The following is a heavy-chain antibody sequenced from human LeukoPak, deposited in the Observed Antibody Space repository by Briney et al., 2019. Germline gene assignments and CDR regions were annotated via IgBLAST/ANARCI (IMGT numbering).Heavy chain of an antibody. V-gene: IGHV3-30-3*01. Sequence: GGSRRLSCAASGLTFSSHAMHWVRQAPGRGLEWVAVISYVGNNKYYADSVKGRFTVSRDNSKNTVYLQMNSLRAEDMAVYYCVRLACTGGSCYGFPYYYGMDVWGQGTTATVSS. CDR3: VRLACTGGSCYGFPYYYGMDV. J-gene: IGHJ6*02. CDR2: ISYVGNNK. CDR1: GLTFSSHA. D-gene: IGHD2-15*01.